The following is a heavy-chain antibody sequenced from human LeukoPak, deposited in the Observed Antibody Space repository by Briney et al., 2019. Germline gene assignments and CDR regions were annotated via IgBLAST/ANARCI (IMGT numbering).Heavy chain of an antibody. CDR3: ATGRYSGSVDY. J-gene: IGHJ4*02. CDR2: MYHTGTI. Sequence: PSETLFLTCAVSGYSLGSGFYCGWVRQPPGKGLEWIGNMYHTGTIYYNPSLRSRLTISEDTSKSHFSLTVDSVTAADTAVYYCATGRYSGSVDYWGQGILVTVSS. D-gene: IGHD1-26*01. CDR1: GYSLGSGFY. V-gene: IGHV4-38-2*01.